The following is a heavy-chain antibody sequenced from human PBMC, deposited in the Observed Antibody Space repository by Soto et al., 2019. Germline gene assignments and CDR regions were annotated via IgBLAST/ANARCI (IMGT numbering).Heavy chain of an antibody. V-gene: IGHV5-10-1*01. J-gene: IGHJ4*02. D-gene: IGHD3-22*01. CDR3: ARQIYDSDTGPNFQYYFDS. CDR1: GYSFAGYW. CDR2: IDPSDSQT. Sequence: PGASLKISCKGSGYSFAGYWITWVRQKPGKGLEWMGRIDPSDSQTYYSPSFRGHVTISVTKSITTVFLQWSSLRASDTAMYYWARQIYDSDTGPNFQYYFDSWGQGTPVTVSS.